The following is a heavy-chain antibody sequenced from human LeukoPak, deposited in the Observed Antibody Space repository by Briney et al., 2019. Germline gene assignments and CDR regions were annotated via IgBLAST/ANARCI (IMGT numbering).Heavy chain of an antibody. J-gene: IGHJ4*02. Sequence: GGSLRLSCEASGFTFSSSAMIWVRQAPGKGLEWVSAISGSGASTYYADSVKGRFTISRDNSKNTLYLQMSSLRAEDTAVYYCAKGLFVVTITGYVDYWGQGTLVTVSS. CDR1: GFTFSSSA. D-gene: IGHD3-22*01. CDR3: AKGLFVVTITGYVDY. V-gene: IGHV3-23*01. CDR2: ISGSGAST.